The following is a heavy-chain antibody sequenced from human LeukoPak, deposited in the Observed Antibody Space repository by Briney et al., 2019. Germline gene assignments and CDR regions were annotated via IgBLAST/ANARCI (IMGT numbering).Heavy chain of an antibody. Sequence: PGGSLRLSCAASGFTFTTYAMSWVRQAPGKGLEWVSGISASGGSTNYADSVRGRITISRNNSKSILSLQMNRLRDENTAVYHCAKHIQVGWPVAYVDNWGQGALVTVSP. V-gene: IGHV3-23*01. CDR2: ISASGGST. D-gene: IGHD2-21*01. CDR1: GFTFTTYA. CDR3: AKHIQVGWPVAYVDN. J-gene: IGHJ4*02.